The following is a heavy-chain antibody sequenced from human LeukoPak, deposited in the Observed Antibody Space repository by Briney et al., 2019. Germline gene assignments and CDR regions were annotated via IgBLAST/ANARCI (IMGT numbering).Heavy chain of an antibody. CDR3: ARRQLTGDPRDDAFDI. Sequence: GESLKISCKGSGYSFTSYWIGWVRQMPGKGLEWMGIIYPGDSDTRYSPSFQGQVTISADKSISTAYLQWSSLKASDTAMYYCARRQLTGDPRDDAFDIWGQGTMVTVSS. V-gene: IGHV5-51*01. CDR2: IYPGDSDT. D-gene: IGHD7-27*01. CDR1: GYSFTSYW. J-gene: IGHJ3*02.